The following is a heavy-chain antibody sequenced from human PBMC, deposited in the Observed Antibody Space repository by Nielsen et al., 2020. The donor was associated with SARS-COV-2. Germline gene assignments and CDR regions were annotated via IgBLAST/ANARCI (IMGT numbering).Heavy chain of an antibody. Sequence: SLKISCAASGFTFLDYAMYWVRQTPGKGLEWVASLTWDSGRIGYADSVKGRFTISRDNAKNSLFLQMNSLRADDTAFYFCARDVRHGVTSWFEFAVDIWGLGIAVTV. J-gene: IGHJ6*02. V-gene: IGHV3-9*01. CDR3: ARDVRHGVTSWFEFAVDI. CDR1: GFTFLDYA. D-gene: IGHD3-10*01. CDR2: LTWDSGRI.